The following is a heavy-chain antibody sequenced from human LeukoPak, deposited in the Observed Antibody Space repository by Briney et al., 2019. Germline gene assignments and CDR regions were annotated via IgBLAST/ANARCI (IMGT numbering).Heavy chain of an antibody. CDR2: ISAYNGNT. Sequence: GASVKVTCKASGYTFTSYGISWVRQAPGQGLEWMGWISAYNGNTNYAQKLQGRVTMTTDTSTSTAYMELRSLRSDDTAVYYCAREIVYDSSGYLNYWGQGTLVTVSS. J-gene: IGHJ4*02. CDR1: GYTFTSYG. V-gene: IGHV1-18*01. CDR3: AREIVYDSSGYLNY. D-gene: IGHD3-22*01.